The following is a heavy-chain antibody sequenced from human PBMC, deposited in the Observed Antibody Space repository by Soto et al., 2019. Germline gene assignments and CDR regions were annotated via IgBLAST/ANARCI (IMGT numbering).Heavy chain of an antibody. CDR3: AKAAGDYVWGSYRYYFDY. V-gene: IGHV3-23*01. D-gene: IGHD3-16*02. CDR2: ISGSGGST. CDR1: GFTFSSYA. Sequence: GGSLRLSCAASGFTFSSYAMSWVRQAPGKGLEWVSAISGSGGSTYYADSVKGRFTISRDNSKNTLYLQMNSLRAEDTAVYYCAKAAGDYVWGSYRYYFDYWGQGTLVTVSS. J-gene: IGHJ4*02.